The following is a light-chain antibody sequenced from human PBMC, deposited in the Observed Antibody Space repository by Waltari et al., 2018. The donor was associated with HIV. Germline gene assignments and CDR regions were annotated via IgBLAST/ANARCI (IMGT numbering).Light chain of an antibody. J-gene: IGLJ3*02. CDR1: SLPKQF. V-gene: IGLV3-25*03. CDR2: KDR. Sequence: SSDLTQPPSLSVSPGQTATITCSGDSLPKQFGYWYQQKAGQAPVLIINKDRERPSGIPERFSVSSSGTTVTLTITEVQAEDEADYHCQSADSSGSFWVFGGGTKLTVL. CDR3: QSADSSGSFWV.